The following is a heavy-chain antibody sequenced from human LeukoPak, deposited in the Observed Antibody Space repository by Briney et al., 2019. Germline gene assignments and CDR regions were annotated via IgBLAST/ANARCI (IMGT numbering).Heavy chain of an antibody. J-gene: IGHJ6*03. CDR2: IYSGGRT. CDR3: ARVYYGSGSLHYYYYYMDV. Sequence: GGSLRLSCAASGFTVSSNYMSWVRQAPGKGLEWVSVIYSGGRTYYADSVKGRFTISRDNSKNTLYLQMNSMRAEDTAIYYCARVYYGSGSLHYYYYYMDVWGKGTTVTISS. CDR1: GFTVSSNY. D-gene: IGHD3-10*01. V-gene: IGHV3-53*01.